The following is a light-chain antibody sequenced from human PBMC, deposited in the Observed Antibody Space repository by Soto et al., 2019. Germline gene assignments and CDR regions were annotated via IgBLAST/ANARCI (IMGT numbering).Light chain of an antibody. CDR2: GAS. CDR1: QSVTSK. CDR3: QQYGASPIT. V-gene: IGKV3-20*01. J-gene: IGKJ5*01. Sequence: ALAQSPGTLSLAPGASASLSCGASQSVTSKLAWYQQKHGQAHRPPISGASNRATGIPYRFSVSGSGTDLPLTFCRLEPDDCALYVCQQYGASPITFGLGTRLEIK.